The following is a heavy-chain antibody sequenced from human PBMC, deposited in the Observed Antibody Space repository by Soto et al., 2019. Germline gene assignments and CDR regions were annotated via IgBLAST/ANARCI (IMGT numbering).Heavy chain of an antibody. CDR3: AREAGITGTPWIGDYSYYGMDV. CDR1: GCTFSSYA. Sequence: SVKVSCKACGCTFSSYAISWVRQAPGQGREWMGGIIPIFGTANYAQKFQGRVTITADKSTSTAYMELSSLRSEDTAVYYCAREAGITGTPWIGDYSYYGMDVWCQGTSDTVSS. CDR2: IIPIFGTA. D-gene: IGHD1-7*01. V-gene: IGHV1-69*06. J-gene: IGHJ6*02.